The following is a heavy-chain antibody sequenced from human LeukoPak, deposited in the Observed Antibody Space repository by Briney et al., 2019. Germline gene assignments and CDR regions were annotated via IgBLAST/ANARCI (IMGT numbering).Heavy chain of an antibody. D-gene: IGHD3-9*01. CDR3: ARDGHYDILTGYFQD. J-gene: IGHJ1*01. V-gene: IGHV3-11*01. CDR2: ITNSGTTI. Sequence: PGGSLRLSCAASGFTFTDYYMSWIRQAPGKGLEWVSYITNSGTTIYYTDSVKGRFTISRDNAKNSLYLQMNSLRAEDTAVYYCARDGHYDILTGYFQDWGQGTLVTVSS. CDR1: GFTFTDYY.